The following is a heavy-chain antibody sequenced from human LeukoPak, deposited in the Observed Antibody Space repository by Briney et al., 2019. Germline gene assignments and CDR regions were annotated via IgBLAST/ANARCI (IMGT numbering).Heavy chain of an antibody. J-gene: IGHJ3*02. CDR2: ISGSGGST. Sequence: GGSLRLSCEASGFTFSSYAMSWVRQAPGKGLEWVSAISGSGGSTYYADSVKGRFTISRDNSKNTLSLQMSSLRAEETAVYYCAKVDSSGWYGGVAFDIWGQGTVVIVSS. CDR1: GFTFSSYA. V-gene: IGHV3-23*01. CDR3: AKVDSSGWYGGVAFDI. D-gene: IGHD6-19*01.